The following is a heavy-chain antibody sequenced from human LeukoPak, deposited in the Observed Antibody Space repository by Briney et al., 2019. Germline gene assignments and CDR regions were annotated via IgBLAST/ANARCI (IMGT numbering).Heavy chain of an antibody. D-gene: IGHD1-1*01. CDR2: ISGSGGST. CDR1: GFTFSSYA. J-gene: IGHJ4*02. Sequence: PGGSLRLSCAASGFTFSSYAMSWVRQAPRKGLEWVSAISGSGGSTYYADSVKGRFTISRDNSKNTLYLQMNSLRAEDTAVYYCAKDRWRYRPHSTYFDYWGQGTLVTVSS. V-gene: IGHV3-23*01. CDR3: AKDRWRYRPHSTYFDY.